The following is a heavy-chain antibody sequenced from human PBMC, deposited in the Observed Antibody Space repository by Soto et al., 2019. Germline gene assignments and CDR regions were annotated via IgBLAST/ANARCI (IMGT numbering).Heavy chain of an antibody. J-gene: IGHJ3*02. V-gene: IGHV4-4*07. CDR1: GDSISLYY. Sequence: LSLTCTVSGDSISLYYWTWIRQPAGKGLEWIGRIHPTGSASYNPPLKSRVSVSVDTSKNQFSLRLTSVTAADTAVYFCATDTSGRDAFDIWGQGTMVTVSS. D-gene: IGHD6-19*01. CDR3: ATDTSGRDAFDI. CDR2: IHPTGSA.